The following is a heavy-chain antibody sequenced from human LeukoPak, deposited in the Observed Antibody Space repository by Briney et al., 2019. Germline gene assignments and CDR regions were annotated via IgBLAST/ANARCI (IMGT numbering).Heavy chain of an antibody. V-gene: IGHV3-73*01. J-gene: IGHJ4*02. Sequence: GGSLRLSCEGSGFTFSGSHMHWVRQAPGKGLEWVGHVRNAADGYATAYGASVKGRLTISRDDSNNMVYLQMNSLKTEDSAVYYCSRQTVSCHDYWGQGTLVTVSS. D-gene: IGHD2-21*02. CDR1: GFTFSGSH. CDR2: VRNAADGYAT. CDR3: SRQTVSCHDY.